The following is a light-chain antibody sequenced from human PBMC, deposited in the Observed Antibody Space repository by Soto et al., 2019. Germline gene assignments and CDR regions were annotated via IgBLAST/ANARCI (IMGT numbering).Light chain of an antibody. CDR2: DNH. Sequence: QSVLTQPPSVSAAPGQKVTISCSGSSSNVGGNYVSWYQVLPQKAPKLLIYDNHKRHSGIPDRFSDSKSGTSATLGITDLQTGDEAEYYCGTWDISLDTVVFGGGTQLTVL. V-gene: IGLV1-51*01. J-gene: IGLJ2*01. CDR3: GTWDISLDTVV. CDR1: SSNVGGNY.